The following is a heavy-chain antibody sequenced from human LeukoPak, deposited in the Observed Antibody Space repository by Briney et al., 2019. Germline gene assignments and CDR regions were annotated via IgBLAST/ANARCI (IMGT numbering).Heavy chain of an antibody. Sequence: SETLSLTCTVSGGSISSYYGSWIRQPPGKGLEWIGYIYYSGSTNYNPSLKSRVTISVDTSKNQFSLKLSSVTAADTAVYYCARDRGIAARPGYYGMDVWGQGTTVTVSS. CDR3: ARDRGIAARPGYYGMDV. D-gene: IGHD6-6*01. CDR2: IYYSGST. V-gene: IGHV4-59*01. CDR1: GGSISSYY. J-gene: IGHJ6*02.